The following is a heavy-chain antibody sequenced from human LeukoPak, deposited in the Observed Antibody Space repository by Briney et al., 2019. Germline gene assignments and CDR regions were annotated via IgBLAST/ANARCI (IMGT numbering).Heavy chain of an antibody. CDR2: ISGSGGRT. V-gene: IGHV3-23*01. J-gene: IGHJ4*02. D-gene: IGHD6-19*01. CDR3: AKAQGYSSGNYFDY. CDR1: GFTFSSYA. Sequence: GGSLRLSCAASGFTFSSYAMSWVRQAPGKGLEWVSAISGSGGRTYYADSVKGRFTISRDNSKNTLYLQMNSLRAEDTAVYYCAKAQGYSSGNYFDYWGQGTLVTVSS.